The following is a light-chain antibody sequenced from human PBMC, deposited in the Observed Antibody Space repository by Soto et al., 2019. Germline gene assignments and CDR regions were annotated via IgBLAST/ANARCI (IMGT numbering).Light chain of an antibody. CDR1: SGDVGSYIH. V-gene: IGLV2-11*01. CDR3: CSNAGSYTSSWV. Sequence: QSALTQPRSGSWSPGQSVSIPCTGTSGDVGSYIHVSWYQQNPGRAPKLMIYDVDERPSGVPDRFSGSKSGNTASLTISGLQAEDEADYFCCSNAGSYTSSWVCGAGTKVTVL. J-gene: IGLJ1*01. CDR2: DVD.